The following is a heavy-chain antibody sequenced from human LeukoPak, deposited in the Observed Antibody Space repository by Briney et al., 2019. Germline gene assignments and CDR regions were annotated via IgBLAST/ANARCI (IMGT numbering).Heavy chain of an antibody. D-gene: IGHD4-17*01. V-gene: IGHV1-2*02. J-gene: IGHJ5*02. CDR2: INPNSGGT. CDR3: ARALDYGALNWFDP. Sequence: ASVKVSCKASGYTFTGYYMHWVRQAPGQGLEWMGWINPNSGGTNYAQKFQGRVTMTRDTSISTAYMELSRLRSDDTAVYYCARALDYGALNWFDPWGQGTLVTVSS. CDR1: GYTFTGYY.